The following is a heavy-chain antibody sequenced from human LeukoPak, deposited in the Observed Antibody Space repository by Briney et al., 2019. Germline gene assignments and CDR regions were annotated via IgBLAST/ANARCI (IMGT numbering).Heavy chain of an antibody. CDR3: ARLRQVAVAGTRYFDY. CDR2: INPHSGYT. D-gene: IGHD6-19*01. J-gene: IGHJ4*02. CDR1: GYTFTDYH. V-gene: IGHV1-2*02. Sequence: SSVKVSYQASGYTFTDYHIHWVRQAPGQGLEWMGWINPHSGYTNYAEHLHGRLPTTRDPSIRTAFMELSGLRSDDTAVYYCARLRQVAVAGTRYFDYWGQGALLTVSS.